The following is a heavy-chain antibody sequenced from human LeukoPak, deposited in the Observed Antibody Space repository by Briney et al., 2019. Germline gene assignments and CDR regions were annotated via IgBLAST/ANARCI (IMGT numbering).Heavy chain of an antibody. V-gene: IGHV4-39*07. CDR3: ARGYIYGPPFDY. CDR1: GGSISSSSYY. Sequence: ASETLSLTCTVSGGSISSSSYYWGWIRQPPGKGLEWIGSIYYSGSTYYNPSLKSRVSMSIDTSKNQFSLRLTSVTAADTAVYYCARGYIYGPPFDYWGQGTLVTVSS. CDR2: IYYSGST. D-gene: IGHD5-18*01. J-gene: IGHJ4*02.